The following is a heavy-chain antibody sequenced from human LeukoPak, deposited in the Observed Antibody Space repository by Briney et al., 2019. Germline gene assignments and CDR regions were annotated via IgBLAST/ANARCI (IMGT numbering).Heavy chain of an antibody. CDR2: ISGSGGST. CDR1: GFTFSSYA. J-gene: IGHJ4*02. Sequence: GGSLRLSCAASGFTFSSYAMSWVRQAPGKGLEWVSAISGSGGSTYYADSVKGRFTISRDNSKNTLYLQMNSLRAEGTAVYYCAKPWYYYGSGSDYWGQGTLVTVSS. CDR3: AKPWYYYGSGSDY. D-gene: IGHD3-10*01. V-gene: IGHV3-23*01.